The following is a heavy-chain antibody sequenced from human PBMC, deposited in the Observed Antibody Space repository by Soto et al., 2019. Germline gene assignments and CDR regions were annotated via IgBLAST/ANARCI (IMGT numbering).Heavy chain of an antibody. D-gene: IGHD6-13*01. CDR3: ASGLAAAGPDYFDY. CDR2: IYYSGST. Sequence: SETLSLTCTVSGGSIISGAYFWNWVRHHPGNGLEWIGNIYYSGSTYYNPSLKSRGTISVDTSKNQFSLKLSSVTAADTAVYYCASGLAAAGPDYFDYWGQGALVTVSS. V-gene: IGHV4-31*03. J-gene: IGHJ4*02. CDR1: GGSIISGAYF.